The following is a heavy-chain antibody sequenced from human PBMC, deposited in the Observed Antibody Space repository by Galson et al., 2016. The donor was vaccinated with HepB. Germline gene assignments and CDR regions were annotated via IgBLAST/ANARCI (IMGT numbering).Heavy chain of an antibody. CDR2: INPDGSQT. CDR3: ARDPMRFAFDL. V-gene: IGHV3-7*01. J-gene: IGHJ3*01. CDR1: GFIFSTYE. Sequence: SLRLSCAASGFIFSTYEMSWVRQAPGKGPEWVANINPDGSQTYYVDSVKGRFNISKDNAKNSLYLRMNSLRADDTAVYYCARDPMRFAFDLWGQGTMVTVSS.